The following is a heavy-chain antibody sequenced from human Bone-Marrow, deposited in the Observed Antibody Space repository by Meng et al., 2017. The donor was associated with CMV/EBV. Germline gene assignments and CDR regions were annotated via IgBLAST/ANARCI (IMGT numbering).Heavy chain of an antibody. CDR2: INPNSGGT. CDR3: ARLYSNYYYYYYYGMDV. Sequence: ASVKVSCKASGYTFTGYYMHWVRQAPGQGLEWMGWINPNSGGTNYAQKFQGRVTMTRNTSISTAYMELSSLRSEDTAVYYCARLYSNYYYYYYYGMDVWGQGTTVTVSS. V-gene: IGHV1-2*02. J-gene: IGHJ6*02. CDR1: GYTFTGYY. D-gene: IGHD4-11*01.